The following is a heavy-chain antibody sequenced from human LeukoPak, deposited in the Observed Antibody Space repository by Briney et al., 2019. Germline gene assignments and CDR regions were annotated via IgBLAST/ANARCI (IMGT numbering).Heavy chain of an antibody. CDR1: GYTFTSDG. D-gene: IGHD2-15*01. CDR2: ISAYNGNT. J-gene: IGHJ4*02. Sequence: ASVKVSCKASGYTFTSDGISWVRQAPGQGLEWMGWISAYNGNTNYAQKLQGRVTMTTDTSTSTAYTELRSLRSDDTAVYYCARDFFHGHCGGLSCFLLDYWGQGSLVTVSS. CDR3: ARDFFHGHCGGLSCFLLDY. V-gene: IGHV1-18*01.